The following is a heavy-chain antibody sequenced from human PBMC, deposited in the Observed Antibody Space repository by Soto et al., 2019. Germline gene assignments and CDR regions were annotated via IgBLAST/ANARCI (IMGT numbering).Heavy chain of an antibody. CDR3: AREYCRSNTCNDPDY. J-gene: IGHJ4*02. V-gene: IGHV1-18*01. Sequence: GASVKVSCKASGYTFFSFGISWVRQAPGQGLEWMGWISTSSGKTIYAQNLQGRVTMTTDTPTSTAYMELRSLRSDDTAVYYCAREYCRSNTCNDPDYWGQGTLVTVSS. CDR2: ISTSSGKT. CDR1: GYTFFSFG. D-gene: IGHD2-2*01.